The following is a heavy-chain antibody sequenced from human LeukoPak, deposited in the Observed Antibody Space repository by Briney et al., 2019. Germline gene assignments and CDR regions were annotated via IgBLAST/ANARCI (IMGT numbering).Heavy chain of an antibody. J-gene: IGHJ4*02. CDR1: GYTFTSYA. V-gene: IGHV7-4-1*02. Sequence: ASVKVSCKASGYTFTSYAMNWVQQAPGQGLEGMGGINTNTGNPTYAQGFTGRFVFSLYTSVSTAYLQISSLKAEDTAVYYCARVFMRGGSSYFHYWGQGTLVTVSS. D-gene: IGHD2-15*01. CDR3: ARVFMRGGSSYFHY. CDR2: INTNTGNP.